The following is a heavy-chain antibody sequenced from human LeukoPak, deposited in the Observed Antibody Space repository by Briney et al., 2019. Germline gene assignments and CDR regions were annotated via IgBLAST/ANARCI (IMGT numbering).Heavy chain of an antibody. D-gene: IGHD6-13*01. CDR3: ARGDKQLVFNRNKGGFDP. Sequence: GGSLRLSCAASGFTFSDYYMSWIRQAPGKGLEWLSYIGSSNTIYSADSVKGRFTISRDNAKSSLYLQMNSLRAEDTAVYYCARGDKQLVFNRNKGGFDPWGQGTLVTVSS. J-gene: IGHJ5*02. CDR1: GFTFSDYY. V-gene: IGHV3-11*04. CDR2: IGSSNTI.